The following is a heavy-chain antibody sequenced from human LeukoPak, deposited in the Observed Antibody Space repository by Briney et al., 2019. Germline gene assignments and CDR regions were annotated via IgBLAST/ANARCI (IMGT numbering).Heavy chain of an antibody. CDR2: IYYSGST. J-gene: IGHJ4*02. CDR1: GGSISSSSYY. V-gene: IGHV4-39*01. D-gene: IGHD1-26*01. Sequence: PSETLSLTCTVSGGSISSSSYYWGWIRQPPGKGLEWIGSIYYSGSTYYNPSLKSRVTISVDTSKNQFSLKLSSVTAADTAVYYCARRAHIVGATQFDYWGQGTLVTVSS. CDR3: ARRAHIVGATQFDY.